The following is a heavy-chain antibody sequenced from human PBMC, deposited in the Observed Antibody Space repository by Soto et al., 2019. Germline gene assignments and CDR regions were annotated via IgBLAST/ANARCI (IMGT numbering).Heavy chain of an antibody. V-gene: IGHV1-69*13. Sequence: ASVKVSCKXSGGTFSSYAISWVRQAPGQGLEWMGGIIPIFGTANYAQKFQGRVTITADESTSTAYMELSSLRSEDTAVYYCATHGYSNLVSVYWGQGTLVTVSS. D-gene: IGHD4-4*01. CDR1: GGTFSSYA. J-gene: IGHJ4*02. CDR2: IIPIFGTA. CDR3: ATHGYSNLVSVY.